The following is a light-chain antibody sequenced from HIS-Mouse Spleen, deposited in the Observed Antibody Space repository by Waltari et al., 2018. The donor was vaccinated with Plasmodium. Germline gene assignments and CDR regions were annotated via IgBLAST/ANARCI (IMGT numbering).Light chain of an antibody. CDR3: QQYNNWSFT. CDR1: QSICSY. Sequence: DIQMTQSPSSLSASVGDRVTITCRASQSICSYLNWYQQKPGKAPKLLIYAASSLQSGVPSRFSGSGSGTDFTLTISSLQSEDFAVYYCQQYNNWSFTFGPGTKVDIK. J-gene: IGKJ3*01. V-gene: IGKV1-39*01. CDR2: AAS.